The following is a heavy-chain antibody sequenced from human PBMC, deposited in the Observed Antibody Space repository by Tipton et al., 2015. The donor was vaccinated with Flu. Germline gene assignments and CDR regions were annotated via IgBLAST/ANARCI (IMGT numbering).Heavy chain of an antibody. CDR1: GDPINNYY. Sequence: TLSLTCTVSGDPINNYYWSWIRQPPGKGLEWLGYIYYTGSTNYSPSLKSRVTISLDTSENQLSLKLNSMTAADTAVYYCARVNRGFFDYWGQGTLVTVSS. J-gene: IGHJ4*02. CDR2: IYYTGST. V-gene: IGHV4-59*01. D-gene: IGHD1/OR15-1a*01. CDR3: ARVNRGFFDY.